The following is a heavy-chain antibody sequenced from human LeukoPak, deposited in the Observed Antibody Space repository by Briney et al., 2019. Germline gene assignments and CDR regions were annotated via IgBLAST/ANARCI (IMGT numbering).Heavy chain of an antibody. Sequence: SETLSLTCTVSGGSIRSSYYYWGWIRQPPGKGLEWIGYIYYSGSTNYNPSLKSRVTISVDTSKNQFSLKLSSVTAADTAVYYCARSDYVWGSYLSWFDPWGQGTLVTVSS. D-gene: IGHD3-16*02. J-gene: IGHJ5*02. CDR2: IYYSGST. V-gene: IGHV4-61*05. CDR1: GGSIRSSYYY. CDR3: ARSDYVWGSYLSWFDP.